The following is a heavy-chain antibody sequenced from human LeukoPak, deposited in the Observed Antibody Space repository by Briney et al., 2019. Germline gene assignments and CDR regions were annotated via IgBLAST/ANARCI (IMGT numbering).Heavy chain of an antibody. D-gene: IGHD6-19*01. CDR2: ISTSGDST. V-gene: IGHV3-21*06. CDR3: VKNGWLDY. J-gene: IGHJ4*02. CDR1: GFTFSIYW. Sequence: NSGGSLRLSCAASGFTFSIYWMTWVRQAPGKGLEWVAYISTSGDSTKYADSVEGRFTISRDNAENSLYLLMNSLRVEDTAVYYCVKNGWLDYWGQGILVTVSS.